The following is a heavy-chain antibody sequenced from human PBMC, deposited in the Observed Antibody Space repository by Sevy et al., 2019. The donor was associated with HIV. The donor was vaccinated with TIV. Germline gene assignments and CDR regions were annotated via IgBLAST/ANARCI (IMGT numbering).Heavy chain of an antibody. CDR2: IWYDGSNK. D-gene: IGHD1-26*01. CDR1: RFTFSTYG. J-gene: IGHJ6*02. CDR3: ARGGVTSGSYYYYYGMDV. Sequence: GGSLRLSCAASRFTFSTYGMHWVRQAPGKGLEWVAVIWYDGSNKYYADSVKGRFTISRDNSKNTLDLQMNSLRAEDTAVYYCARGGVTSGSYYYYYGMDVRGQGTTVTVSS. V-gene: IGHV3-33*01.